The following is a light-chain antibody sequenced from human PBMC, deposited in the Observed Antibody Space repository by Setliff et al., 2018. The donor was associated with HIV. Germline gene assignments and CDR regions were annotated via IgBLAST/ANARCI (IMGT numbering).Light chain of an antibody. CDR2: EVR. CDR1: SSNVGGYNS. Sequence: QSVLTQPASVSGSPGQSVTISCTGTSSNVGGYNSVSWYQQHPGKAPKLIIYEVRNRPSGVSNRFSGSKSGNAASLTISGLQAEDEAGYYCSSYAITNTLPFGTGTKVTV. CDR3: SSYAITNTLP. V-gene: IGLV2-14*01. J-gene: IGLJ1*01.